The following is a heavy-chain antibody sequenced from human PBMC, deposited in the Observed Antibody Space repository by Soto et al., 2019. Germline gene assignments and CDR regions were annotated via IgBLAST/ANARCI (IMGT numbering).Heavy chain of an antibody. V-gene: IGHV1-46*01. CDR1: GYSLTGYY. J-gene: IGHJ4*02. CDR2: INPGDGTS. CDR3: AREGIGSYLVL. Sequence: ASVKVSCKASGYSLTGYYIHWVRQAPGQGLEWMGRINPGDGTSAYTQQFQGRFFMTRDTSTSTVFMELNSLRSQDTALYFCAREGIGSYLVLWGQGTLVTVSS. D-gene: IGHD6-13*01.